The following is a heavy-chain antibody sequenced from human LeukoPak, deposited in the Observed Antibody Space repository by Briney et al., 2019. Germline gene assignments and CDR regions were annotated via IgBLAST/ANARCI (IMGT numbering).Heavy chain of an antibody. J-gene: IGHJ5*02. Sequence: PGGSLRLSCAASGFTFSSYGMHWVRQAPGKGLEWVAFIRYDGTEKYYADSVKGRFTISRDNSKSTLHLQMSGLRPDDTAVYYCARVVIAARPHWFDPWGQGTLVTVSS. V-gene: IGHV3-30*02. CDR3: ARVVIAARPHWFDP. CDR1: GFTFSSYG. CDR2: IRYDGTEK. D-gene: IGHD6-6*01.